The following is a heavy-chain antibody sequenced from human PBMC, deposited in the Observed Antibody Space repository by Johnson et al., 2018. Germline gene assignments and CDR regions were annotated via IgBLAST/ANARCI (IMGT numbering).Heavy chain of an antibody. V-gene: IGHV4-61*02. CDR1: GGSLSSGSDY. J-gene: IGHJ6*03. CDR2: IYASGST. CDR3: ARGRGGYTYGSYYYYYMDV. D-gene: IGHD5-18*01. Sequence: QVQLQESGPGLVKPSQTLSLTCIVSGGSLSSGSDYWSWIRQPAGKGLEWIGRIYASGSTNYNPSLTSRVTISVDTSKNQFSLKLSSVTAADTAVYFCARGRGGYTYGSYYYYYMDVWGKGTTVTVSS.